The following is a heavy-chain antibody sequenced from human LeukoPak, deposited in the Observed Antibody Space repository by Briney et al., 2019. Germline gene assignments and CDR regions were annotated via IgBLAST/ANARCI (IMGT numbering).Heavy chain of an antibody. CDR2: VYPDDSDT. V-gene: IGHV5-51*01. CDR1: GYSFTTYW. Sequence: GESLKISCKTSGYSFTTYWIGWVRQMPGKGLEWMGIVYPDDSDTRYSPSFQGQVTISADKSITTAYLQWSSLKALDTAMYYCARRDSRRRGGSHDAFDIWGQGTMVTVSS. CDR3: ARRDSRRRGGSHDAFDI. J-gene: IGHJ3*02. D-gene: IGHD2-15*01.